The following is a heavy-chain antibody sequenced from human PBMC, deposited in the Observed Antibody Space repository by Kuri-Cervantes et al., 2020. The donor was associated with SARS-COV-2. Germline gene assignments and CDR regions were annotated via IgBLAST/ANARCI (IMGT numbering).Heavy chain of an antibody. Sequence: GESLKLSCAASGFTFSSYSMNWVRQAPGKGLEWVSSISSSSSYIYCADSVKGRFTISRDNAKNSLYLQMNSLRAEDTAVYYCARGGLVGQLVDGMDVWGQGTTVTVSS. V-gene: IGHV3-21*01. CDR2: ISSSSSYI. D-gene: IGHD6-6*01. CDR3: ARGGLVGQLVDGMDV. J-gene: IGHJ6*02. CDR1: GFTFSSYS.